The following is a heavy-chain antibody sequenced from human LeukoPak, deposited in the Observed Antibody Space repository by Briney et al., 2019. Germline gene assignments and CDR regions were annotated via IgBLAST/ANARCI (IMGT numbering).Heavy chain of an antibody. CDR1: GFIFSDYY. V-gene: IGHV3-11*01. J-gene: IGHJ6*03. CDR2: IDVRGDSI. Sequence: AGGSLRLSCAASGFIFSDYYMTWIRQAPGKGLEWVAHIDVRGDSILYADSVKGRFTISRDSAKNSLYLQMNSLRAEDTAVYYCAREDNVWNLLYNYYMDVWGKGTTVTVS. CDR3: AREDNVWNLLYNYYMDV. D-gene: IGHD1-1*01.